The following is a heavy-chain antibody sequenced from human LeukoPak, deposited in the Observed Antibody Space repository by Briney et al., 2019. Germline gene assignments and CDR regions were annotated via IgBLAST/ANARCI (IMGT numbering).Heavy chain of an antibody. D-gene: IGHD3-3*01. CDR3: ARDQYDTWSRRGNFDS. CDR1: GFTFGKYW. V-gene: IGHV3-7*03. Sequence: GGSLRLSCVASGFTFGKYWMSWVRQAPGKGLEWVANIKLDGSEKNYVDSVKGRFTISRDNTKNSLYLQMNSLGVEDTAVFYCARDQYDTWSRRGNFDSWGQGTLVIVSS. CDR2: IKLDGSEK. J-gene: IGHJ4*02.